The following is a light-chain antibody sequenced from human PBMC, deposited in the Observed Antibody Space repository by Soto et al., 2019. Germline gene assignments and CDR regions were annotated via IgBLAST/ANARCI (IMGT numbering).Light chain of an antibody. Sequence: EIVLTQSPATLSLSPGERATLSCRASQSISNSLAWYQQKPGQAPRLLIYDASNRAAGIPAWFSGSGSGTDFTLTISSLEPEDLAVYYCQQRSDWPTFGGGTKVEIK. CDR1: QSISNS. CDR2: DAS. J-gene: IGKJ4*01. CDR3: QQRSDWPT. V-gene: IGKV3-11*01.